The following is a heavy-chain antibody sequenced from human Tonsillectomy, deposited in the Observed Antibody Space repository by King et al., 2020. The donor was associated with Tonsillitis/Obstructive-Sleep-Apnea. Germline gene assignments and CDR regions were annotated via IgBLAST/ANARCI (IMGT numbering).Heavy chain of an antibody. CDR3: ACLRYYSSFYNAFDV. CDR2: IFSSGEK. CDR1: GFSLSNATMG. D-gene: IGHD3-22*01. Sequence: VNLKESGPVLVKPTETLTLTCTVSGFSLSNATMGVSWIRQPPGKALEWLAHIFSSGEKSYSTSLKSRLTISKDTSKSQVVLTMTNMDPVDTATYYCACLRYYSSFYNAFDVWDQGTMVTVSA. V-gene: IGHV2-26*04. J-gene: IGHJ3*01.